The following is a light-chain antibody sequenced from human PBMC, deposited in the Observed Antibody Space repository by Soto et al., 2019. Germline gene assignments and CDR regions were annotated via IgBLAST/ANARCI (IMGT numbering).Light chain of an antibody. V-gene: IGKV1-33*01. CDR3: QQYDNLPFT. CDR1: QDISNY. CDR2: GAS. Sequence: DIQMTQSPSSLSASVGDRVTITCQASQDISNYLNWYQQKPGQAPKLLSYGASNLETGVPSRFSGSASGTHFSFTISSLQPEDIATYYCQQYDNLPFTFGPGTKVDIK. J-gene: IGKJ3*01.